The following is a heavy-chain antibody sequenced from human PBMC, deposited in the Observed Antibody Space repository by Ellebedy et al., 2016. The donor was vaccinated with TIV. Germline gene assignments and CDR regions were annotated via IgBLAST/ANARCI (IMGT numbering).Heavy chain of an antibody. CDR1: GFTFDDYA. V-gene: IGHV3-9*01. Sequence: SLKISCAASGFTFDDYAMHWVRQAPGKGLGWVSGITWNGGSMAYADSVKGRFTISRDTAKNCLYLQMNSLRPEDTAFYYCAKDFYSLSSARMDVWGQGTTVTVSS. D-gene: IGHD2-21*01. J-gene: IGHJ6*02. CDR3: AKDFYSLSSARMDV. CDR2: ITWNGGSM.